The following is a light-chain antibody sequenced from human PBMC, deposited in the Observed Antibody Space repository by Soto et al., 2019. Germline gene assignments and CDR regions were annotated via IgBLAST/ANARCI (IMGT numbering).Light chain of an antibody. J-gene: IGKJ1*01. CDR1: QSVSSN. Sequence: EIVMTQSPATLSVSPGEGATLSCRASQSVSSNLAWYQQKPGQAPRLLIYGASTRATGIPARFSGSGSGTEFTLTISGLQPDDFATYYCQQDNTYPWTFGQGTKVDIK. V-gene: IGKV3-15*01. CDR2: GAS. CDR3: QQDNTYPWT.